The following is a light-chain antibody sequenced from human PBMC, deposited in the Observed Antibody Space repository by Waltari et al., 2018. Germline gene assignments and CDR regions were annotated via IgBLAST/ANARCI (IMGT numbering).Light chain of an antibody. CDR3: AAWDDSLPGLFV. J-gene: IGLJ1*01. CDR1: SANIGSNT. V-gene: IGLV1-44*01. CDR2: NNN. Sequence: QSVVTQPPSASGTPGQRVTISCSGSSANIGSNTVNWHQQLPGTTPKLLIYNNNKRPSGFPDRFSGSKSGTSASLAISGLQSEDEADYYCAAWDDSLPGLFVFGSGTKVTVL.